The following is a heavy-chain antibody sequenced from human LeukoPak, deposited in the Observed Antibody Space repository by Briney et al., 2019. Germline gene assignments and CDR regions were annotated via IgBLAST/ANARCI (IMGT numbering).Heavy chain of an antibody. J-gene: IGHJ6*03. CDR3: ARSLDSSRWYTGYYYYYKGV. Sequence: SETLSLTCTVSGGSISSGDFYWSWIRQPPGKGLEWIGYIYYSGSTYYNPSLKSRVTISVDTSKNQFSLQPSSETAADTAVYYCARSLDSSRWYTGYYYYYKGVWGKGTTVTASS. V-gene: IGHV4-30-4*08. D-gene: IGHD6-13*01. CDR1: GGSISSGDFY. CDR2: IYYSGST.